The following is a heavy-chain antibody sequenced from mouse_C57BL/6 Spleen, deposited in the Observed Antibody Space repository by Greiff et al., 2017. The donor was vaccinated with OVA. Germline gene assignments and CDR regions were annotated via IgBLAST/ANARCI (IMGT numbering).Heavy chain of an antibody. CDR3: ARGNCVLGDY. CDR2: IDPSDSYT. D-gene: IGHD2-1*01. V-gene: IGHV1-69*01. Sequence: QVQLQQPGAELVMPGASVKLSCKASGYTFTSYWMHWVKQRPGQGLEWIGEIDPSDSYTNYNQKFKGKSTLTVDKSSSTAYMQLSSLTSEDSAVYYCARGNCVLGDYWGQGTSVTVSS. J-gene: IGHJ4*01. CDR1: GYTFTSYW.